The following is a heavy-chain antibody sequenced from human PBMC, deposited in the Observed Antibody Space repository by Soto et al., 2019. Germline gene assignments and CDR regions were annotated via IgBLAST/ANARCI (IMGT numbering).Heavy chain of an antibody. Sequence: GESLKISCKGSGYSFTSYWIGWVRQMPGKGLEWMGIIYPGDSDTRYSPSFQGQVTISADKSISTAYLQWSSLKASDTAMYYCASSSCSSTSCHYYGDAFDIWGQGTMVTVSS. V-gene: IGHV5-51*01. CDR1: GYSFTSYW. D-gene: IGHD2-2*01. CDR2: IYPGDSDT. J-gene: IGHJ3*02. CDR3: ASSSCSSTSCHYYGDAFDI.